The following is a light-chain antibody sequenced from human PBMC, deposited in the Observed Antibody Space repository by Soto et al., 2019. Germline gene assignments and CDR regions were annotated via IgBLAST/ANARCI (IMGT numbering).Light chain of an antibody. V-gene: IGKV1-8*01. Sequence: IQITQSPSTLSGSVGDRVTITCRASQGISSYLAWYQQKPGKAPKLLIYAASTLQSGVPSRFSGSGSGTDFTLTISCLQSEDFATYYCQQYYSYPWTFGQGTKVDI. J-gene: IGKJ1*01. CDR2: AAS. CDR3: QQYYSYPWT. CDR1: QGISSY.